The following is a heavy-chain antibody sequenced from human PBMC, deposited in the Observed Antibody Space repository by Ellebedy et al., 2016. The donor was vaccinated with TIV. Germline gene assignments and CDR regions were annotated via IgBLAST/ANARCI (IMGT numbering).Heavy chain of an antibody. CDR1: GGSISTYY. V-gene: IGHV4-59*08. D-gene: IGHD3-9*01. CDR2: IYYSGYT. J-gene: IGHJ6*02. CDR3: ARGPLRYFDWVYYYHGMDV. Sequence: MPSETLSLTCTVSGGSISTYYWSWIRQPPGQGLEWIGYIYYSGYTEYNHSLKSRVTISLDTSKDQFSLRLSSVTAADTAVYYCARGPLRYFDWVYYYHGMDVWGQGTTVTVSS.